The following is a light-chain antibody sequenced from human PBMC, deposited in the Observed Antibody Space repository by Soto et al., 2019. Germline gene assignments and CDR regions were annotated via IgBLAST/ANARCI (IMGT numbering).Light chain of an antibody. CDR3: QPRSSRGR. CDR2: DAS. Sequence: EIVMPVTQATLSVSPGERATLSCRASQSVSTNLAWYQQKPGQAPRLLIYDASNRATGIPARFSGSGSGTDFSLTISCLEPEDFAVNYGQPRSSRGRFGQGTRLEIK. CDR1: QSVSTN. V-gene: IGKV3-11*01. J-gene: IGKJ5*01.